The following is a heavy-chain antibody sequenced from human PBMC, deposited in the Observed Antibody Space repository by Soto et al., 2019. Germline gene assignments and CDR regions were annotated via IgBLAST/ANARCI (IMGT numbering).Heavy chain of an antibody. CDR1: GFTFSSYG. D-gene: IGHD3-22*01. CDR2: ISYDGSNK. Sequence: GGSLRLSCAASGFTFSSYGMHWVRQAPGKGLEWVAVISYDGSNKYYADSVKGRFTISRDNSKNTLYLQMNSLRAEDTAVYYCAKVHDSSGYYTFDYWGQGTLVTVSS. CDR3: AKVHDSSGYYTFDY. V-gene: IGHV3-30*18. J-gene: IGHJ4*02.